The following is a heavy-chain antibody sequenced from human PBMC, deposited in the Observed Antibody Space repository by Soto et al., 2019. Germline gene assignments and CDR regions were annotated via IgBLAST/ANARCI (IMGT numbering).Heavy chain of an antibody. Sequence: SETLSLTCAVSGGSISSSNWWSWVRQPPGKGLEWIGEIYHSGSTNYNPSLKSRVTISVDKSKNQFSLKLSSVAAADTAVYYCARDQHLEDAFDIWGQGTMVTVSS. J-gene: IGHJ3*02. D-gene: IGHD6-13*01. CDR3: ARDQHLEDAFDI. CDR2: IYHSGST. CDR1: GGSISSSNW. V-gene: IGHV4-4*02.